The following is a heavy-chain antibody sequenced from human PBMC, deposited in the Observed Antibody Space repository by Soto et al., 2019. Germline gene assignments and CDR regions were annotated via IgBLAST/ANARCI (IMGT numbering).Heavy chain of an antibody. CDR2: ISASGGST. J-gene: IGHJ4*02. V-gene: IGHV3-23*01. D-gene: IGHD6-19*01. Sequence: EVQVLESGGGLVQRGGSLRLSCAASGFTFSNYAMSWVRQAPGKGLEWVSTISASGGSTYYADSVKGRFTISRDDSKNTLYLQMNSLRVEDTAVYYCAKGSQCVVHDYWGQGSLFTVSS. CDR3: AKGSQCVVHDY. CDR1: GFTFSNYA.